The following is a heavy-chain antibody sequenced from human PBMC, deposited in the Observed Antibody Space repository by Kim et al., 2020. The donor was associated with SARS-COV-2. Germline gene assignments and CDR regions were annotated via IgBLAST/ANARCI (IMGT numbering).Heavy chain of an antibody. V-gene: IGHV3-30*07. D-gene: IGHD6-13*01. J-gene: IGHJ4*02. Sequence: ADSLGGRVTISRDKSKNTLYLEMNSMRAGDKAMYYCGREVGSSGWYTIDYWGQGTLVTVSS. CDR3: GREVGSSGWYTIDY.